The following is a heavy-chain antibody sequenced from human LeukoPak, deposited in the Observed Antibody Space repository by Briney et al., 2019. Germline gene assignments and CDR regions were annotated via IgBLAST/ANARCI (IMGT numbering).Heavy chain of an antibody. D-gene: IGHD3-22*01. J-gene: IGHJ4*02. V-gene: IGHV3-23*01. CDR2: ISGSGGST. CDR3: AKTDSSGYYPTYYFDY. CDR1: GFTFSSYA. Sequence: GGSLRLSCAASGFTFSSYAMSWVRQAPGKGLEWVSAISGSGGSTYYADSVKGRFTISRDNSKNTLYLQMNSLRAEDTAVYYCAKTDSSGYYPTYYFDYWGQGTLVTVSS.